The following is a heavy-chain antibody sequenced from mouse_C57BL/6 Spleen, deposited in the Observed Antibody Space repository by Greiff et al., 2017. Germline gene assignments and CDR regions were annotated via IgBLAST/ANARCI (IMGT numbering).Heavy chain of an antibody. CDR3: ARAGAYYSNDYAMDY. CDR1: GYTFTSYG. Sequence: VQLQQSGAELARPGASVKLSCKASGYTFTSYGISWVKQRTGQGLEWIGEIYPRSGNTYYNEKFKGKATLTADKSSSTAYMELRSLTSEDSAVYFCARAGAYYSNDYAMDYWGQGTSVTVSS. V-gene: IGHV1-81*01. J-gene: IGHJ4*01. CDR2: IYPRSGNT. D-gene: IGHD2-5*01.